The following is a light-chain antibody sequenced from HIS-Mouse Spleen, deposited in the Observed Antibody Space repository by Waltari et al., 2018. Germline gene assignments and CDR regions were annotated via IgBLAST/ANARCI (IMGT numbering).Light chain of an antibody. CDR3: MKGTHRL. CDR2: KVS. J-gene: IGKJ4*01. V-gene: IGKV2-30*01. Sequence: DVVMTQSPLSLPVTLGQPASISCRRSQSLVYSDGHTYLNWFQQRPGQSPRRLIYKVSSRDSGIPDRFSGSGSGTDFTLKISRVEAEDVGVYYCMKGTHRLFGGGTKVEIK. CDR1: QSLVYSDGHTY.